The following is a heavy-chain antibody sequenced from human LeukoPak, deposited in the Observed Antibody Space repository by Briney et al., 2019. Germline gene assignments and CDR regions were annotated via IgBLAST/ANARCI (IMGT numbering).Heavy chain of an antibody. J-gene: IGHJ4*02. CDR2: MNPNSGNT. CDR1: GYTFTSYD. D-gene: IGHD3-3*01. CDR3: ARRRFFGVVKVFDH. V-gene: IGHV1-8*01. Sequence: ASVKVSCKASGYTFTSYDINWVRQATGQGLEWMGWMNPNSGNTGYAQTFQGRVTMTRNTSISTAYMELSSLRSEDTAVYCCARRRFFGVVKVFDHWGQGTLVTVSS.